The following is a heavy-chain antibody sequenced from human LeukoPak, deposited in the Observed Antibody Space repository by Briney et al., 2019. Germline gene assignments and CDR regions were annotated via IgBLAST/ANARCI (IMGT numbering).Heavy chain of an antibody. CDR3: AGGSYYDILTGYSYFDY. D-gene: IGHD3-9*01. CDR1: GGSISSYY. J-gene: IGHJ4*02. V-gene: IGHV4-59*01. CDR2: IYYSGST. Sequence: PSETLSLTCPVSGGSISSYYWSWIRQSPGKELEWIGYIYYSGSTNYNPSLKSRVTMSVDTSKNQFSLKLSSVTAADTAVYYCAGGSYYDILTGYSYFDYWGQGTLVTVSS.